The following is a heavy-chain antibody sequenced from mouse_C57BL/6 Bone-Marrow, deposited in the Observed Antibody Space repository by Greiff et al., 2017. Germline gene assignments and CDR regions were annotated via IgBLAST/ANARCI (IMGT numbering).Heavy chain of an antibody. Sequence: VQLQQSGPGLVQPSQSLSITCTVSGFSLTSYGVHWVRQSPGKGLEWLGVIWRGGSTDYNAAFMSRLSITKDNSKSQVFFKMNSLQADDTAIYXCAKWGIFDGYYDYYAMDYWGQGTSVTVSS. CDR1: GFSLTSYG. CDR2: IWRGGST. D-gene: IGHD2-3*01. V-gene: IGHV2-5*01. CDR3: AKWGIFDGYYDYYAMDY. J-gene: IGHJ4*01.